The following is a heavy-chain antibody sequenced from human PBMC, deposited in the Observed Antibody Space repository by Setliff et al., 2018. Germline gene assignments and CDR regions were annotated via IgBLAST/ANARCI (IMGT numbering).Heavy chain of an antibody. CDR2: IKSKTNGETT. Sequence: GGSLRLSCAASGFTFSNAWMSWVRQAPGKGLEWLGRIKSKTNGETTDYAALVKGRFTISRDNTENSVFLQMSSLRAEDTAIYYCARDYSPPWVTADDAFNVWGQGTVVTVS. J-gene: IGHJ3*01. V-gene: IGHV3-15*01. CDR1: GFTFSNAW. CDR3: ARDYSPPWVTADDAFNV. D-gene: IGHD2-21*01.